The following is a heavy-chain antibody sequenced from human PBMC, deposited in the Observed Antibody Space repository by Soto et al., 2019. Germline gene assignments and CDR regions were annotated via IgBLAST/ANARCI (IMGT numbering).Heavy chain of an antibody. V-gene: IGHV1-69*13. J-gene: IGHJ3*02. CDR1: GGTFSRYA. D-gene: IGHD3-22*01. CDR2: IIPIFGTA. CDR3: ARDWASYDSSGYFDAFDI. Sequence: GASVKVSCKASGGTFSRYASSWVRQAPGQGLEWMGGIIPIFGTANYAQKLQGRVTITADESTSTAYMELSSLRSEDTAVYYCARDWASYDSSGYFDAFDIWGQGTTVTVS.